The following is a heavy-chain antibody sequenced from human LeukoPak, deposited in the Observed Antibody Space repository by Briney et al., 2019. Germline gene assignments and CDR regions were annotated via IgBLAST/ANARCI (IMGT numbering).Heavy chain of an antibody. CDR2: INPNSGGT. CDR3: ARDAQDCSSTSCYAVSAFDI. D-gene: IGHD2-2*01. CDR1: GYTFTGYY. V-gene: IGHV1-2*02. Sequence: GASVKVSCKASGYTFTGYYMHWVRQAPGQGLEWMGWINPNSGGTNYAQKFQGRVTMTRDTSISTAYIELSRLRSDDTAVYYCARDAQDCSSTSCYAVSAFDIWGQGTMVTVSS. J-gene: IGHJ3*02.